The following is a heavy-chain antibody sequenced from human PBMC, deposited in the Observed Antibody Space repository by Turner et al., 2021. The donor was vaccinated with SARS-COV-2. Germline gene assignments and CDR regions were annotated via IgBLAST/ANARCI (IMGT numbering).Heavy chain of an antibody. D-gene: IGHD4-17*01. CDR2: SDSGGST. CDR1: GFTVSSNY. J-gene: IGHJ4*02. V-gene: IGHV3-53*01. Sequence: EVQLVESGGGLIQPGGSLRLSCAASGFTVSSNYMSWVRQAPGKGLEWVSGISDSGGSTYYADSVKGRFTISRDNSKNTLYLQMNSLRAEDTAVYYCAKVASNPGDYFDYWGQGTLVTVSS. CDR3: AKVASNPGDYFDY.